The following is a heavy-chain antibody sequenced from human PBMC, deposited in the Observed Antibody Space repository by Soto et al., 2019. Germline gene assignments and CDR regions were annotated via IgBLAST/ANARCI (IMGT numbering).Heavy chain of an antibody. CDR1: GYTFTSYD. Sequence: QVQLVQSGAEVKKPGASVKVSCKASGYTFTSYDINWVRQATGQGLEWMGWMNPNSGNTGYAQKFQGRVTMTRDTSISAAYMELSSLRSDETAVYYCARGSRLEYDSSGTLEDYYYGMDVWGQGTTVTVSS. J-gene: IGHJ6*02. V-gene: IGHV1-8*01. CDR3: ARGSRLEYDSSGTLEDYYYGMDV. D-gene: IGHD3-22*01. CDR2: MNPNSGNT.